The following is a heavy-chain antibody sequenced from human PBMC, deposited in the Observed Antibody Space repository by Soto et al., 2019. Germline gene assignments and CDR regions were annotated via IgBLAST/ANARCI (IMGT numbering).Heavy chain of an antibody. V-gene: IGHV4-39*01. J-gene: IGHJ4*02. D-gene: IGHD3-16*02. CDR2: IYYSGST. CDR3: ARHGEEISLGGVIVLFDY. Sequence: PSETLSLTCTVSGGSISSVSYYWGWIRQPPGKGLEWIGSIYYSGSTYYNPSLKSRVTISVDTSKNQFSLKLSSVTASDTAVYYCARHGEEISLGGVIVLFDYWGQGTQVTVSS. CDR1: GGSISSVSYY.